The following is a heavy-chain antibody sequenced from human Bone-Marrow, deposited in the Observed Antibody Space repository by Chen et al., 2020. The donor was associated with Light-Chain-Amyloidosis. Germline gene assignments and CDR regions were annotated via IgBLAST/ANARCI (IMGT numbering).Heavy chain of an antibody. Sequence: VQLVESGGGLVQPGGSLRLSCAASGFTFGTYSLTWVRQAPGKGLEWVGRIKSKVHGGTTDYAAPVKGRFSISRDDSRNTLYLQINSLKAEDAATYFCSAIVGAYDTFDFWGQGTTVTVSS. CDR1: GFTFGTYS. CDR2: IKSKVHGGTT. V-gene: IGHV3-15*01. CDR3: SAIVGAYDTFDF. D-gene: IGHD1-26*01. J-gene: IGHJ3*01.